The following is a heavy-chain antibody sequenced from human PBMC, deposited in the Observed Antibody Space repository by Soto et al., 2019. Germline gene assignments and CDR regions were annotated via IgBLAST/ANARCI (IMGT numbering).Heavy chain of an antibody. Sequence: EVQLLESGGGLVQPGGSLRLSCAASGFTFSSYAMSWVRQAPGKGLEWVSLITGSGVTTYYADSVKGRFTISRDNSKNTLYLQMNSLRAEDTAVYYCAEAVSGSIRYFDYWGQGTLVTVSS. CDR1: GFTFSSYA. V-gene: IGHV3-23*01. D-gene: IGHD1-26*01. CDR2: ITGSGVTT. J-gene: IGHJ4*02. CDR3: AEAVSGSIRYFDY.